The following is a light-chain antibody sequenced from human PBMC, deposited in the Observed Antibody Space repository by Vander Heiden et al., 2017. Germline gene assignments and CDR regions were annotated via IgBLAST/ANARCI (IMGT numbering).Light chain of an antibody. CDR2: GVS. CDR3: SSYTSSSTLDWV. Sequence: QSALTQPASVPGSPGQSITISCTGTSSDVGGYNYVSWYQQHPGKAPKLMIYGVSNRPSGVSNRFSGSKPGNTASLTISGLQAEDEADYYCSSYTSSSTLDWVFGGGTKLTVL. V-gene: IGLV2-14*01. CDR1: SSDVGGYNY. J-gene: IGLJ3*02.